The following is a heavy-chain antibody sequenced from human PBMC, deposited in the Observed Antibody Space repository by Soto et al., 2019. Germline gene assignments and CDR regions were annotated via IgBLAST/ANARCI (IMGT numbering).Heavy chain of an antibody. Sequence: EVQLVESGGGLVQPGGSLRLSCAASGFTFSSYSMNWVRQAPGKGLEWVSYISSSRSTIYYADSVKGRFTSPRDNANTSLYLPMNSLRAEETAVYYCARDCPGSSTTCYGNEWFDSWGQGTLVTVSS. CDR2: ISSSRSTI. CDR3: ARDCPGSSTTCYGNEWFDS. J-gene: IGHJ5*01. V-gene: IGHV3-48*01. D-gene: IGHD2-2*01. CDR1: GFTFSSYS.